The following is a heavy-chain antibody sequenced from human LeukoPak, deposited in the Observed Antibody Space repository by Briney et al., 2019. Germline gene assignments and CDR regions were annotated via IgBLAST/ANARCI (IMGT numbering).Heavy chain of an antibody. V-gene: IGHV4-59*08. CDR2: IYYSGCT. CDR3: ARLAVYGSGSYYSYYYYYGMDV. J-gene: IGHJ6*02. CDR1: GGSISSYY. Sequence: SETLSLTCTVSGGSISSYYWSWIRQPPGKGLEWIGYIYYSGCTNYNPSLKSRVTISVDTSKNQFSLKLSSVTAADTAVYYCARLAVYGSGSYYSYYYYYGMDVWGQGTTVTVSS. D-gene: IGHD3-10*01.